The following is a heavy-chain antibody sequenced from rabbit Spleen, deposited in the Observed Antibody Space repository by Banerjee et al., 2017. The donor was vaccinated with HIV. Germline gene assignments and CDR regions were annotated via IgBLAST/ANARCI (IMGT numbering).Heavy chain of an antibody. CDR2: INVATGKP. CDR3: ARHTTNL. CDR1: GFSFGDRDV. V-gene: IGHV1S45*01. Sequence: QEQLMESGGGLVQPEGSLTLTCTASGFSFGDRDVMCWVRQAPGKGLEWIACINVATGKPVYASWAKGRFTISKTSSTTVTLQMTSLTAADTATYFCARHTTNLWGPGTLVTVS. J-gene: IGHJ4*01. D-gene: IGHD1-1*01.